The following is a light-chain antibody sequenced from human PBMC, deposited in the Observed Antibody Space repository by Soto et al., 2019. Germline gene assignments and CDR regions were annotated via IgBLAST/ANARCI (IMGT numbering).Light chain of an antibody. Sequence: QSALTQPPSASASLGASVTLTCTLSSGYSNYKVDWYQQRPGKGPRFVMRVGTGGIVGSKGDGIPDRFSVLGSGLNRYLTIKNIQEEDESDYHCGADHGSGSNFVLVFGGGTQLTVL. CDR1: SGYSNYK. J-gene: IGLJ2*01. CDR3: GADHGSGSNFVLV. CDR2: VGTGGIVG. V-gene: IGLV9-49*01.